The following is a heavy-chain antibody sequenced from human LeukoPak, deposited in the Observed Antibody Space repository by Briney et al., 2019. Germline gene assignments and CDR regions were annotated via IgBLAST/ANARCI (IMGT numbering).Heavy chain of an antibody. CDR3: AKDGPITGDAFDI. J-gene: IGHJ3*02. D-gene: IGHD1-20*01. CDR1: GFTFSSYG. CDR2: IRYDGSNK. Sequence: GGSLRLSCAASGFTFSSYGMHWVRQAPGKGLEWVAFIRYDGSNKYYADSVKGRFTIPRDNSKNTLYLQMNSLRAEDTAVYYCAKDGPITGDAFDIWGQGTMVTVSS. V-gene: IGHV3-30*02.